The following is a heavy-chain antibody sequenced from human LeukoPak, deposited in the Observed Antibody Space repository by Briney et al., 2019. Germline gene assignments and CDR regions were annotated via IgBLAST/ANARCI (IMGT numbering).Heavy chain of an antibody. Sequence: PGGSLRLSCAASGFTFNSYAMSWVRQAPGRGLEWVSGISISGGSTYYADSVKGRFTISRDNSKNTLFLQMNSLRAEDTAVYYCAKSFASGGTCYSAIDYWGQGTLVTVSS. D-gene: IGHD2-15*01. V-gene: IGHV3-23*01. CDR1: GFTFNSYA. CDR3: AKSFASGGTCYSAIDY. J-gene: IGHJ4*02. CDR2: ISISGGST.